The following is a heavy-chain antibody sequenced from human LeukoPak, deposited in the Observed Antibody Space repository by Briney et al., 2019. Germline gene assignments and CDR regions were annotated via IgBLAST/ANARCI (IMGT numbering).Heavy chain of an antibody. CDR3: ARDYYDSSGYYDGMDV. CDR1: GGSISSYY. D-gene: IGHD3-22*01. CDR2: IYYSGST. V-gene: IGHV4-59*01. J-gene: IGHJ6*02. Sequence: PSETLSLTCTVSGGSISSYYWSWIRQPPGKGLEWIGYIYYSGSTNYNPSLKSRVTISVDTSKNQFSLKLSSVTAADTAVYYCARDYYDSSGYYDGMDVWGQGTTVTDSS.